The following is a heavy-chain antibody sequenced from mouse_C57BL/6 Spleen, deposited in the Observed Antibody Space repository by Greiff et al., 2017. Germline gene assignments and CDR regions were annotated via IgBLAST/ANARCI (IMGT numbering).Heavy chain of an antibody. D-gene: IGHD2-2*01. Sequence: QLQQSGPGLVQPSQSLSITCPVSGFSLTSYGVHWVRQSPGKGLEWLGVIWSGGSTDYNAAFISRLSISKDNSKSQVFFKMNSLQADDTAIYYCASYGYDGYFDYWGQGTTLTVSS. CDR1: GFSLTSYG. CDR2: IWSGGST. CDR3: ASYGYDGYFDY. J-gene: IGHJ2*01. V-gene: IGHV2-2*01.